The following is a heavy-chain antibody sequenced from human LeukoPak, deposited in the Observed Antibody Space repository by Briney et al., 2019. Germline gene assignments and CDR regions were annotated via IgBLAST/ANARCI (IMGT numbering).Heavy chain of an antibody. Sequence: ASVKVSCKASGYTFTSYYMHWVRQAPGQGLEWMGIINPSGGSTSYAQKFQGRVTITADKSTSTAYMELSSLRSEDTAVYYCARDEGSTTPDNYYYYYYMDVWGKGTTVTVSS. J-gene: IGHJ6*03. CDR2: INPSGGST. CDR3: ARDEGSTTPDNYYYYYYMDV. D-gene: IGHD4-11*01. V-gene: IGHV1-46*01. CDR1: GYTFTSYY.